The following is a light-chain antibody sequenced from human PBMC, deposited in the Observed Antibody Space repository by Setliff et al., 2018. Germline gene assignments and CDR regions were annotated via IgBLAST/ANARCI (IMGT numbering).Light chain of an antibody. CDR2: DVS. V-gene: IGLV2-14*01. Sequence: QSVLTQPASVSGSPGQSITISCTGTSSDVGGYNYVPWYQQHPGKAPKLMIYDVSKRPSGVSNRFSGSKSGNTASLTISGLQAEDEADYYCSSHARSSTPIVFGTGTKVTVL. J-gene: IGLJ1*01. CDR3: SSHARSSTPIV. CDR1: SSDVGGYNY.